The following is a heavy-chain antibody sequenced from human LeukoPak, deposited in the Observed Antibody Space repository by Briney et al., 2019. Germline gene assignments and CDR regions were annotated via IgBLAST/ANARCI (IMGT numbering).Heavy chain of an antibody. CDR3: ARGEDGYSMEAFDI. V-gene: IGHV1-69*13. Sequence: SLKVSCKASGGTFSSYAISWVRQAPGQGLEWMGGIIPIFGTANYAQKFQGRVTITADESTSTAYMELSSLRSEDTAVYYCARGEDGYSMEAFDIWGQGTMVTVSS. CDR1: GGTFSSYA. CDR2: IIPIFGTA. J-gene: IGHJ3*02. D-gene: IGHD5-24*01.